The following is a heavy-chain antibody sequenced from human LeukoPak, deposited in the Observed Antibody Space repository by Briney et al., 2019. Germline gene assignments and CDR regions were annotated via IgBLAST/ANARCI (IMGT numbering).Heavy chain of an antibody. CDR1: GFTFSNYW. J-gene: IGHJ4*02. V-gene: IGHV3-7*01. CDR2: IKQDRSEK. CDR3: ARGGYYDSSGYYYGHNYFDY. D-gene: IGHD3-22*01. Sequence: PGGSLRLSCAASGFTFSNYWMNWVRQAPGKGLEWVANIKQDRSEKYYVDSVKGRFTISRDNAKNSLYLQMNSLRAEDTAVYYCARGGYYDSSGYYYGHNYFDYWGQGTLVTVSS.